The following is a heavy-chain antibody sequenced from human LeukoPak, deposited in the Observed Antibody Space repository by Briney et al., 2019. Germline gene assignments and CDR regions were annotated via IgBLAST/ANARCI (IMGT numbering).Heavy chain of an antibody. V-gene: IGHV4-4*07. Sequence: SETLSLTCTVSGGSITNSYWSWIRHSAGTGMGWIGRIHATGSTNYNPSLKSRVSISLDMPTNQFSLTLSAVTVADTATYYCARIFDRDIWGQGALVTVSP. D-gene: IGHD3-22*01. CDR2: IHATGST. CDR1: GGSITNSY. CDR3: ARIFDRDI. J-gene: IGHJ3*02.